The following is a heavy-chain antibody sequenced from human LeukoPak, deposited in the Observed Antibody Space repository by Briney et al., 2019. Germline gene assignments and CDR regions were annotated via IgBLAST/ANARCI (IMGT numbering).Heavy chain of an antibody. Sequence: SETLPLTCTVSGGSISSYYWSWIRQPPGKGLEWIGYIYYSGSTNYNPSHKSRVTISVGTSKNQFSLKLSSVTAADTAVYYCARDRGYFDLWGRGTLVTVSS. CDR3: ARDRGYFDL. V-gene: IGHV4-59*01. J-gene: IGHJ2*01. CDR1: GGSISSYY. CDR2: IYYSGST. D-gene: IGHD3-10*01.